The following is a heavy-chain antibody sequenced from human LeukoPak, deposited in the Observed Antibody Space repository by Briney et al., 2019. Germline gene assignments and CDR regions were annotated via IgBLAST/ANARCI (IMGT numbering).Heavy chain of an antibody. CDR1: GFSFGSYL. J-gene: IGHJ6*04. Sequence: GGSLRLSCAASGFSFGSYLMSWGRQAPGKGLEWVANIKQDGSEKYYVDSVKGRFTISRDNAKNSLYLQMNSLRAEDTAVHYCAELGITMIGGVWGKGTTVTISS. D-gene: IGHD3-10*02. CDR3: AELGITMIGGV. V-gene: IGHV3-7*01. CDR2: IKQDGSEK.